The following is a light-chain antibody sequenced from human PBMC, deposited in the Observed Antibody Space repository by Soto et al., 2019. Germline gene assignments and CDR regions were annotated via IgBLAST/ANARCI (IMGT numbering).Light chain of an antibody. Sequence: EVVMTQSPATLSVSPGERATLSCRASQSVSNYLAWYQQKPGRAPRLLIYSTSTRATGIPDRFSGSGSGRDFTLTISRLEPEDSAVYHCQHYGDAARTFGQGTRLEIK. V-gene: IGKV3D-15*01. CDR3: QHYGDAART. CDR2: STS. J-gene: IGKJ5*01. CDR1: QSVSNY.